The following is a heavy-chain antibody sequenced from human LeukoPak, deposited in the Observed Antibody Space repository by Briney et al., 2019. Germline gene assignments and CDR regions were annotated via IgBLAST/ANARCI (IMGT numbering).Heavy chain of an antibody. V-gene: IGHV3-9*01. CDR2: ISWHSGSI. CDR3: AKAVEMATIKYWDY. D-gene: IGHD5-24*01. Sequence: GRSLRLSCAASGFTFDDYAMHWVRQAPGKGLEWVSGISWHSGSIGYADSVKGRFTISRDNAKNSLYLQMNSLRAEDTALYYCAKAVEMATIKYWDYWGQGTLVTVSS. J-gene: IGHJ4*02. CDR1: GFTFDDYA.